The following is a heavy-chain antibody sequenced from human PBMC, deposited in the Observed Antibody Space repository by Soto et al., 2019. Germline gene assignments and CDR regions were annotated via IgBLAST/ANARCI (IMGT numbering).Heavy chain of an antibody. J-gene: IGHJ4*02. D-gene: IGHD1-7*01. CDR3: AGSAYNWNYVLLDY. Sequence: GESLKISCAASGFTFSSYGMHWVRQAPGKGLEWVAVIWYDGSNKYYADSVKGRFTISRDNSKNTLYLQMNSLRAEDTAVYYCAGSAYNWNYVLLDYWGQGTLVTVSS. CDR1: GFTFSSYG. CDR2: IWYDGSNK. V-gene: IGHV3-33*01.